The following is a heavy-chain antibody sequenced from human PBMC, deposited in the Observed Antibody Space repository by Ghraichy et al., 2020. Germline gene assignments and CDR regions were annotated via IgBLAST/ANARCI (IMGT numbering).Heavy chain of an antibody. Sequence: GESLNISCEKSGITAHAMHWVRQAPGTGLDWLGVISYDGSRVAYPNSVQGRFTISRDNSKNTLYLQMNNLRVDDTAVYYCARDYGQFWWASYRYFEDWGHGTLVTVSS. CDR2: ISYDGSRV. J-gene: IGHJ4*03. D-gene: IGHD2-21*01. CDR1: GITAHA. CDR3: ARDYGQFWWASYRYFED. V-gene: IGHV3-30*03.